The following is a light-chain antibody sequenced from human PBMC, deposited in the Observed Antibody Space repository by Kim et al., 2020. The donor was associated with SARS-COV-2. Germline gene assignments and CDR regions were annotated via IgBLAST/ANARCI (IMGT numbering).Light chain of an antibody. J-gene: IGKJ4*01. CDR3: QQRSNWPPVT. CDR1: RRVSSY. Sequence: SPADRATLACRASRRVSSYLAWSQQKPGQAPRLLIYDASNRATGIPARFSGSGSGTDFTLTISSLEPEDFAVYYCQQRSNWPPVTFGGGTKVDIK. V-gene: IGKV3-11*01. CDR2: DAS.